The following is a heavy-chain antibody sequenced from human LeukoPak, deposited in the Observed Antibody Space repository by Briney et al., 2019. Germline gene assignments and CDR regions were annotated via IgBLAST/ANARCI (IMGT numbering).Heavy chain of an antibody. CDR2: ISANNGDT. J-gene: IGHJ4*02. CDR1: GYTFSSYG. D-gene: IGHD6-19*01. Sequence: ASVKVSRKASGYTFSSYGISWVRQAPGQGLEWMGWISANNGDTDYAQKFQGRVIMTTDTSTSTAYMEVRSLRSDDTAVYYCARDIAVSNFDYWGQGTLVTVSS. V-gene: IGHV1-18*01. CDR3: ARDIAVSNFDY.